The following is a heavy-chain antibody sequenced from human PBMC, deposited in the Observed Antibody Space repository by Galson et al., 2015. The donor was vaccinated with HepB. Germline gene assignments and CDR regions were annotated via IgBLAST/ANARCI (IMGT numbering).Heavy chain of an antibody. CDR2: IIPILGIA. J-gene: IGHJ5*02. V-gene: IGHV1-69*04. CDR1: GGTFSSYA. Sequence: SVKVSCKASGGTFSSYAISWVRQAPGRGLEWMGRIIPILGIANYAQKFQGRVTITADKSTSTAYMELSSLRSEDTAVYYCARYGSGSYWRGFDPWGQGTLVTVSS. CDR3: ARYGSGSYWRGFDP. D-gene: IGHD3-10*01.